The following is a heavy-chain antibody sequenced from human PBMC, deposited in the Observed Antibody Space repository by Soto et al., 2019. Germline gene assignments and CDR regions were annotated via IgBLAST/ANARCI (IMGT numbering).Heavy chain of an antibody. CDR2: INSGNDNT. CDR1: GYTFTSYA. V-gene: IGHV1-3*01. D-gene: IGHD3-9*01. J-gene: IGHJ3*01. Sequence: ASVKVSCKPSGYTFTSYAMHWVRQAPGQRLEWMGWINSGNDNTKCSQKFQGRVTITTDTSASTAYMELSSLRSEDTAVYYCARDRGGPQGYYDIFTDAFDVWGQGTKVTVSS. CDR3: ARDRGGPQGYYDIFTDAFDV.